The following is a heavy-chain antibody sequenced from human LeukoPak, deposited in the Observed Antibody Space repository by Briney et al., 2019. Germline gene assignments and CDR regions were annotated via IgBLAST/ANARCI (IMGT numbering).Heavy chain of an antibody. CDR3: AKDFRVGARSFDY. J-gene: IGHJ4*02. CDR2: ISSSSSTI. CDR1: GFTFSSYS. Sequence: GGSLRLSCAASGFTFSSYSMNWVRQAPGKGLEWVSYISSSSSTIYYADSVKGRFTISRGNAKNSLYLQMNSLRAEDTAVYFCAKDFRVGARSFDYWGQGTLVTVSS. V-gene: IGHV3-48*01. D-gene: IGHD1-26*01.